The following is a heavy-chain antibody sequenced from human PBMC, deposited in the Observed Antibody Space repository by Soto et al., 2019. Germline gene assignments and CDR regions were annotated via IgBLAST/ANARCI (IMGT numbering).Heavy chain of an antibody. V-gene: IGHV1-8*01. CDR2: MNPNSGNT. D-gene: IGHD5-18*01. J-gene: IGHJ4*02. CDR3: ARGHTDMAPN. Sequence: ASVKVSCKASGYTFTSYDINWVRQATGQGLEWMGWMNPNSGNTGYAQKFRGRVTMTRNTSIGTAYMELSSLRSEDTAVYYCARGHTDMAPNWGQGTLVTVSS. CDR1: GYTFTSYD.